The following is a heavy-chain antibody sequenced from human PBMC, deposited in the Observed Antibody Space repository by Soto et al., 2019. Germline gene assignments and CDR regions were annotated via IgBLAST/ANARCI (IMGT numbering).Heavy chain of an antibody. CDR2: INHSGST. CDR3: ARGRVELTYYYYYYGMDV. D-gene: IGHD1-7*01. Sequence: PSETLSLTCAVCGGSFSGYYWSWIRQPPGKGLGWIGEINHSGSTNYNPSLKSRVTISVDTSKNQFSLKLSSVTAADTAVYYCARGRVELTYYYYYYGMDVWGQGTTVTVSS. V-gene: IGHV4-34*01. J-gene: IGHJ6*02. CDR1: GGSFSGYY.